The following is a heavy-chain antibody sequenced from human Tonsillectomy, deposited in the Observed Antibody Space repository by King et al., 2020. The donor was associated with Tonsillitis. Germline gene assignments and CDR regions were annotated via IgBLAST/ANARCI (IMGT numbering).Heavy chain of an antibody. Sequence: VQLVESGAEVKKPGESLKISCKGSGYSFAYYWIGWVRQMPGNGLEWMGIIFPGDSDTRYSPAFQGQVTISAGKSIRTAYLQWSSLKASDTAMYYCARLSGGFGEFDWFDPWGQGTLVTVSS. CDR3: ARLSGGFGEFDWFDP. CDR2: IFPGDSDT. J-gene: IGHJ5*02. D-gene: IGHD3-10*01. V-gene: IGHV5-51*01. CDR1: GYSFAYYW.